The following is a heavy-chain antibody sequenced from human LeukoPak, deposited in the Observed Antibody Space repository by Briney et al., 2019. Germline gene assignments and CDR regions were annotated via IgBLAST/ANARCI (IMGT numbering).Heavy chain of an antibody. D-gene: IGHD3-22*01. Sequence: GGSLRLSCAASGFTFSSYAMSWVRQAPGKGLEWVSAISGSGGSTYYADSVKGRFTISRDNSKNTLYLQMNSLRAGDTAVYYCAKDVGRDSSGYYYGYWGQGTLVTVSS. V-gene: IGHV3-23*01. CDR3: AKDVGRDSSGYYYGY. CDR2: ISGSGGST. CDR1: GFTFSSYA. J-gene: IGHJ4*02.